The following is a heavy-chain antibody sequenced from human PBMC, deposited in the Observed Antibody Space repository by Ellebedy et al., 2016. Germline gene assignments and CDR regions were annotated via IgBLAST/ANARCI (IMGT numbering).Heavy chain of an antibody. CDR1: GFTFDDYA. J-gene: IGHJ3*02. CDR2: ISWNSGSI. CDR3: ARSSWYYSGAFDI. V-gene: IGHV3-9*01. D-gene: IGHD6-13*01. Sequence: GGSLRLSXAASGFTFDDYAMHWVRQAPGKGLEWVSGISWNSGSIGYADSVKGRFTISRDNAKNSLYLQMNSLRAEDTALYYCARSSWYYSGAFDIWGQGTMVTVSS.